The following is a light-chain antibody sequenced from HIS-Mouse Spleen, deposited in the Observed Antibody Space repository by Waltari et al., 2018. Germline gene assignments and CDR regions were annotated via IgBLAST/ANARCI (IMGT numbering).Light chain of an antibody. CDR1: QDMSNY. CDR3: QQYDNLFT. Sequence: DIQMTQSPSSLSASVGARVTITCRSSQDMSNYLNWYQQKPGKAPKLLIYDASNLETGVPSRFSGSGSGTDFTFTISSLQPEDIATYYCQQYDNLFTFGPGTKVDIK. J-gene: IGKJ3*01. CDR2: DAS. V-gene: IGKV1-33*01.